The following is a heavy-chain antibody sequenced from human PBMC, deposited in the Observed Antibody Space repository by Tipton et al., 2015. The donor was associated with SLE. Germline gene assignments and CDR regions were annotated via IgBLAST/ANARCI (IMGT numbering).Heavy chain of an antibody. V-gene: IGHV4-59*12. CDR1: GGSISSYY. CDR3: ATGIFYSGYSFDY. J-gene: IGHJ4*02. CDR2: IYYSGST. Sequence: TLSLTCTVSGGSISSYYWSWIRQPPGKGLEWIGYIYYSGSTNFNPSLKSRVTISVDTSKNQFSLKLSSVTAADTAVYYCATGIFYSGYSFDYWGQGTLVTVSS. D-gene: IGHD5-12*01.